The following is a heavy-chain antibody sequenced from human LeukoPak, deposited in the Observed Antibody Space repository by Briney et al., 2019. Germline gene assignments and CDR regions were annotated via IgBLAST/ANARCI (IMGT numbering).Heavy chain of an antibody. CDR3: ASTRIAARPHTYYYYYMDV. J-gene: IGHJ6*03. D-gene: IGHD6-6*01. CDR1: GGSISSSY. CDR2: IYYSGST. Sequence: SSETLSLTCSVSGGSISSSYWSWIRQPPGKGLEWIGYIYYSGSTNYNPSLKSRVTISVDTSKNQFSLKLSSVTAADTAVYYCASTRIAARPHTYYYYYMDVWGKGTTVTVSS. V-gene: IGHV4-59*01.